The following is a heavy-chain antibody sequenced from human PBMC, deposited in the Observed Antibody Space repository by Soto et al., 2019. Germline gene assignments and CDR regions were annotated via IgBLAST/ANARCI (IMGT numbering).Heavy chain of an antibody. CDR1: GFSFSNCG. V-gene: IGHV3-30*18. Sequence: QVQLVESGGGLVQPGRSLRLSCAASGFSFSNCGMHWVRQAPGKGLEWVAAISSDGSDKYYSESVKGRFTISRDNSKNTLCLQMNSLRVEDTAVYYCVKGSEVARQELDYWGQGTLVNVSS. D-gene: IGHD2-15*01. J-gene: IGHJ4*02. CDR3: VKGSEVARQELDY. CDR2: ISSDGSDK.